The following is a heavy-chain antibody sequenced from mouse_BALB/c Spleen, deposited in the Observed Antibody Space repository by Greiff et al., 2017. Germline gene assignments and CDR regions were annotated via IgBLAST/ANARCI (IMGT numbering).Heavy chain of an antibody. J-gene: IGHJ2*01. CDR3: ARSIYYGNLAY. Sequence: QVQLQQSGAELVRPGSSVKISCKASGYAFSSYWMNWVKQRPGQGLEWIGQIYPGSGGTNYNEKFKGKATLTADKSSSTAYMQLSSLTSDDSAVYFCARSIYYGNLAYWGQGTTLTVSS. D-gene: IGHD2-1*01. CDR2: IYPGSGGT. V-gene: IGHV1-80*01. CDR1: GYAFSSYW.